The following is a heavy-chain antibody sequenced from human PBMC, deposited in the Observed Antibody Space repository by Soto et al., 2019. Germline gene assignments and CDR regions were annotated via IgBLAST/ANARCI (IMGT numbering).Heavy chain of an antibody. D-gene: IGHD6-19*01. CDR3: AGYVLPASSGWSNNWFDP. CDR2: ISAYNGNT. J-gene: IGHJ5*02. CDR1: GYTFTSYG. Sequence: QVPLVQSGAEVKKPGASVKVSCKASGYTFTSYGISWVRQAPGQGLEWMGWISAYNGNTNYAQKLQGRVTITTDTTTSKAYMELRSLRADDTAVDYCAGYVLPASSGWSNNWFDPWGQGTLVTVSS. V-gene: IGHV1-18*01.